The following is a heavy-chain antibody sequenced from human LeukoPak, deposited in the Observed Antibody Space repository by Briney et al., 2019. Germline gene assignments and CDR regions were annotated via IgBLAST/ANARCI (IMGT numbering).Heavy chain of an antibody. CDR2: ISSSSSYI. V-gene: IGHV3-21*01. J-gene: IGHJ4*02. CDR1: GFTFSSYA. Sequence: GGSLRLSCAASGFTFSSYAMHWVRQAPGKGLEWVSSISSSSSYIYYADSVKGRFTISRDNAKNSLYLQMNSLRAEDTAVYYCARDSHVAARPYYFDYWGQGTLVTVSS. D-gene: IGHD6-6*01. CDR3: ARDSHVAARPYYFDY.